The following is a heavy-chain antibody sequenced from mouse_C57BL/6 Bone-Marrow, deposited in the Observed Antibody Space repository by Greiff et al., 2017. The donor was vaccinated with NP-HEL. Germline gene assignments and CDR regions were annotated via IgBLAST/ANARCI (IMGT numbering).Heavy chain of an antibody. V-gene: IGHV1-18*01. CDR3: AKRSYGSSYGFAY. Sequence: VQLQQSGPELVKPGASVKIPCKASGYTFTDYNMDWVKQSHGKSLEWIGDINPNNGGTIYNQKFKGKATLTVDKSSSIAYMELRSLTSEDTAVDYCAKRSYGSSYGFAYWGQGTLVTVSA. CDR1: GYTFTDYN. J-gene: IGHJ3*01. D-gene: IGHD1-1*01. CDR2: INPNNGGT.